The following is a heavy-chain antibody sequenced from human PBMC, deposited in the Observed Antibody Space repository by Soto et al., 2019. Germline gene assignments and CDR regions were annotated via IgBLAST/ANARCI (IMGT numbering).Heavy chain of an antibody. J-gene: IGHJ6*02. V-gene: IGHV1-24*01. D-gene: IGHD6-19*01. CDR2: FDPYEGQT. CDR3: TTGAGNEYYGMDF. CDR1: GYPLTELS. Sequence: GVSVKVSCKVSGYPLTELSMHWVRLAPRKGHDWRGRFDPYEGQTIYAQYFQGRGTRTEDTSTDTAYMELSSLRSEDTAEYFWTTGAGNEYYGMDFWGQGTTVTVSS.